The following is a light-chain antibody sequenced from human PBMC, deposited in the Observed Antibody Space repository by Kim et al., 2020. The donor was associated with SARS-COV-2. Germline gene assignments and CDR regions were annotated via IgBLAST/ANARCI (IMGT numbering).Light chain of an antibody. J-gene: IGLJ3*02. CDR1: SLRSYY. Sequence: ALGHKVRIKCQGDSLRSYYASWYQQKPGQAPVLVIYGKNNRPSGIPDRFSGSSSGNTASLTITGAQAEDEADYYCNSRDSSGNHWVFGGGTQLTVL. CDR3: NSRDSSGNHWV. V-gene: IGLV3-19*01. CDR2: GKN.